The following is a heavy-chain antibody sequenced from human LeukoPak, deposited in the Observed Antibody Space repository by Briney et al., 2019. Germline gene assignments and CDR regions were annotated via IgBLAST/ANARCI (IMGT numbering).Heavy chain of an antibody. Sequence: SGTLSLTCTVPGDSLRRYYRSWFRQPPGTGPEGIGYIYYSGNTYYNASLKSQVSVSIDTSKNQFSLRLTSVTAADTAVYYCARQTGSGLFILPGGQGTLVTVSS. CDR2: IYYSGNT. V-gene: IGHV4-59*04. D-gene: IGHD3/OR15-3a*01. CDR1: GDSLRRYY. CDR3: ARQTGSGLFILP. J-gene: IGHJ4*02.